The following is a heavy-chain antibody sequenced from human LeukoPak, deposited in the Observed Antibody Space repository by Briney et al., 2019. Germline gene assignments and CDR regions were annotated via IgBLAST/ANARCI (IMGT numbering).Heavy chain of an antibody. V-gene: IGHV3-33*06. CDR3: AKDRHSYYDFWSGYYSFDY. CDR2: IWYDGTKK. CDR1: GFSFSSYG. D-gene: IGHD3-3*01. Sequence: GGSLRLSCAASGFSFSSYGMHWVRQAPGKGLEWVAVIWYDGTKKYYADSVKGRFTISRDNSKNTLYLQMNSLRAEDTAVYYCAKDRHSYYDFWSGYYSFDYWGQGTLVTVSS. J-gene: IGHJ4*02.